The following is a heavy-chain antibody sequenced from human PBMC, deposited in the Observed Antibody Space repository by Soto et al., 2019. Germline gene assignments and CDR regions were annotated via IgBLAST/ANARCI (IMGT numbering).Heavy chain of an antibody. D-gene: IGHD3-3*01. CDR3: ARGRVSYDCWSGYHRGPKTWFDP. CDR1: GGSFSGYY. CDR2: INHSGST. V-gene: IGHV4-34*01. Sequence: TLSLTCAVYGGSFSGYYWSWIRQPPGKGLEWIGEINHSGSTNYNPSLKSRVTISVDTSKNQFSLKLSSVTAADTAVYYCARGRVSYDCWSGYHRGPKTWFDPWGQGTLVTVSS. J-gene: IGHJ5*02.